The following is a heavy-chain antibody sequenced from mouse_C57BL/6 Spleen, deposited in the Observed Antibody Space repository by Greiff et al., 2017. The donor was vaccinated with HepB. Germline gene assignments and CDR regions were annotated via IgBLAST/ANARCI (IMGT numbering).Heavy chain of an antibody. J-gene: IGHJ1*03. CDR3: ARALGYFDV. CDR1: GYAFSSSW. Sequence: VQRVESGPELVKPGASVKISCKASGYAFSSSWMNWVKQRPGKGLEWIGRIYPGDGDTNYNGKFKGKATLTADKSSSTAYMQLSSLTSEDSAVYFCARALGYFDVWGTGTTVTVSS. CDR2: IYPGDGDT. V-gene: IGHV1-82*01.